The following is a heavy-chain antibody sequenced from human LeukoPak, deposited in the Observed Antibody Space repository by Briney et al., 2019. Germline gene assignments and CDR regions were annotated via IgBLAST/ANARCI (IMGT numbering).Heavy chain of an antibody. D-gene: IGHD3-22*01. V-gene: IGHV3-74*01. J-gene: IGHJ1*01. CDR2: IKSDGRT. CDR3: ARAPSEIGGYYPEYFRH. CDR1: GFTFSNYW. Sequence: PGGSLRLSCAAAGFTFSNYWMHWVRQAPGKGLVWVSRIKSDGRTNYEDSVKGRFTISRDNAKNTVSLQMNSLRAEDTGVYYCARAPSEIGGYYPEYFRHWGQGTLVTVSS.